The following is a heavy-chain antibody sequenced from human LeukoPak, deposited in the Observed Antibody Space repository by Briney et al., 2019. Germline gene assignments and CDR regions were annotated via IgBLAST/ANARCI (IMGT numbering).Heavy chain of an antibody. CDR3: ARGRLSSGLDYYFDY. J-gene: IGHJ4*02. D-gene: IGHD6-19*01. CDR1: GYTFTSYD. V-gene: IGHV1-8*03. CDR2: MNPNSGNT. Sequence: ASVKVSCKASGYTFTSYDINWVRHAPGQGLEWMGWMNPNSGNTGYAQKFQGRVTITRNTFISTAYMELSSLRSEDTAVYYCARGRLSSGLDYYFDYWGQGTLVTVSS.